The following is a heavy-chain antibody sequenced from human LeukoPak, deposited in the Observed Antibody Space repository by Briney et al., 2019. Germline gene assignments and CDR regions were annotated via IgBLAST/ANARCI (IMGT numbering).Heavy chain of an antibody. V-gene: IGHV3-20*04. J-gene: IGHJ4*02. D-gene: IGHD1-20*01. Sequence: GGSLRLSCEGSGFTFDDYGISWVRHVPGKGLQWVSGINWNGAATGHGDSVKGRFTVSRDNAKNSLYLEMNSLRVEDTGFYYCARLLAYNSGGEAFDHWGQGALVTVSS. CDR3: ARLLAYNSGGEAFDH. CDR2: INWNGAAT. CDR1: GFTFDDYG.